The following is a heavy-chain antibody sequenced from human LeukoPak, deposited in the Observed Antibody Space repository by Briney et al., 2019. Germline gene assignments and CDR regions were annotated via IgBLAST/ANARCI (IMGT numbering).Heavy chain of an antibody. Sequence: SETLSLTCSVSGGSITVYYWNWIRQSPGKGLEWIGSISYSGSTNYSPSLKSRATISIDTSKNRFSLKVSSVIAADTAMYYCARGGSRSYTSSTLDYWGQGTLVTVSS. J-gene: IGHJ4*02. CDR1: GGSITVYY. CDR2: ISYSGST. CDR3: ARGGSRSYTSSTLDY. D-gene: IGHD6-6*01. V-gene: IGHV4-59*12.